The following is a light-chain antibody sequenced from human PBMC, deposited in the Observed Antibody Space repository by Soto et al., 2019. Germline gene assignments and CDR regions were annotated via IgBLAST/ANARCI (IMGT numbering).Light chain of an antibody. J-gene: IGLJ1*01. CDR2: DVS. CDR3: SVYTRTSTYV. Sequence: QSALTQPPSVSGSPGQSVTISCSGTIDDVTAYYRVSWYQQTPGTAPKLMIYDVSNRPSGVPDRFSGSRSGNTASLTISGRQAEDEGDYYCSVYTRTSTYVFGTGTKVTVL. CDR1: IDDVTAYYR. V-gene: IGLV2-18*01.